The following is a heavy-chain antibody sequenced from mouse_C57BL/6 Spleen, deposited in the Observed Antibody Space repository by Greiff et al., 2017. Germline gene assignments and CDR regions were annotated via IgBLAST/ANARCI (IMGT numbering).Heavy chain of an antibody. J-gene: IGHJ4*01. V-gene: IGHV1-26*01. Sequence: EVKLQQSGPELVKPGASVKISCKASGYTFTDYYMNWVKQSHGKSLEWIGDINPNNGGTSYNQKFKGKATLTVDKSSSTAYMGLRSLTSEDSAVYYCAGNYEAMDYWGQGTSGTVSS. CDR3: AGNYEAMDY. CDR2: INPNNGGT. D-gene: IGHD2-1*01. CDR1: GYTFTDYY.